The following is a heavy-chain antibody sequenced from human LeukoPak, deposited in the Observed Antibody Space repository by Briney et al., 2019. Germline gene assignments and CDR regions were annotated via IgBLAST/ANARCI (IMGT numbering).Heavy chain of an antibody. CDR2: IYYSGGT. V-gene: IGHV4-59*01. D-gene: IGHD3-10*01. Sequence: SETLSLTCTVSGGSISNYYWSWIRQPPGKGLEWIGYIYYSGGTNYNPSLKSRVTISVDTSKNQFSLKLSSVTAADTAVYYCAREGTMVRGVIRYYYYGMDVWGQGTTVTVSS. CDR1: GGSISNYY. CDR3: AREGTMVRGVIRYYYYGMDV. J-gene: IGHJ6*02.